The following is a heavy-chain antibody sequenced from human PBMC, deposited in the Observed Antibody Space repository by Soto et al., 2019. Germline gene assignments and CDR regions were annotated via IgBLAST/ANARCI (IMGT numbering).Heavy chain of an antibody. J-gene: IGHJ4*02. CDR3: ARSGGLYGDYI. Sequence: GGSLRLSCAASGFTFSDYYMTWIRQAPGKGLEWVSYISSSSTTTYHADSVKGRFTISRDNAKNSLYLQMNSLRAEDTAVYYCARSGGLYGDYIGGQGTLVTVSS. CDR2: ISSSSTTT. V-gene: IGHV3-11*04. CDR1: GFTFSDYY. D-gene: IGHD4-17*01.